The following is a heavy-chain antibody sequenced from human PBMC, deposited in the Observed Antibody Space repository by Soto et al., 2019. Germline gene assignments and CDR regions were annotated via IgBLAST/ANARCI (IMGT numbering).Heavy chain of an antibody. V-gene: IGHV1-3*01. CDR1: GYTFTSYA. CDR3: ARGRFIGGYSYGYYYYYGMDV. D-gene: IGHD5-18*01. Sequence: QVQLVQSGAEVKKPGASVKVSCKASGYTFTSYAMHWVRQAPGQRLEWMGWINAGNGNTKYSQKFQGRVTITRDTSASTADMELSSLRSEDTAVYYCARGRFIGGYSYGYYYYYGMDVWGQGTTVTVSS. CDR2: INAGNGNT. J-gene: IGHJ6*02.